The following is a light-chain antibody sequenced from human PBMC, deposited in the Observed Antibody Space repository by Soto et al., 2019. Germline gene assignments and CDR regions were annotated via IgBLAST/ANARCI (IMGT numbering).Light chain of an antibody. CDR1: SSNIGAGYD. CDR2: VNS. J-gene: IGLJ2*01. CDR3: QSYDSRLSGSV. Sequence: QSVLTQPPSVSGAPGQRVTICCTGSSSNIGAGYDVHWYQQLPGTAPKLLIYVNSNRPSGVPDRFSGSKSGTSASLAITGLQAEDEADYYCQSYDSRLSGSVFGGGTKLTVL. V-gene: IGLV1-40*01.